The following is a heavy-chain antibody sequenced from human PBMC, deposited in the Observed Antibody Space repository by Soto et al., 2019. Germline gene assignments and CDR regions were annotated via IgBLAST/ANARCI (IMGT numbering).Heavy chain of an antibody. V-gene: IGHV3-23*01. Sequence: EVQLLESGGGLVQAGGSLRLSCAASGFTFSRDGMSWVRQSPGKGLEWVSLVTDNGRSTYYADSVKGRFTISRDNTKNTLFLQMTSLRAEDTAVYYCAKERATTTAFDYWGQGALVTVSS. CDR2: VTDNGRST. J-gene: IGHJ4*02. CDR3: AKERATTTAFDY. CDR1: GFTFSRDG. D-gene: IGHD4-17*01.